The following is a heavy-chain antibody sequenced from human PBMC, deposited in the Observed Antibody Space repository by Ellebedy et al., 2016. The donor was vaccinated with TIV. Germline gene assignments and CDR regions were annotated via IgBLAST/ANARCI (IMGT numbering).Heavy chain of an antibody. J-gene: IGHJ4*02. CDR1: GGSFTSYY. Sequence: MPSETLSLTCAVYGGSFTSYYWSWIRQSPGKGLEWFGEIDHRGTTTYNPSLESRVIISVGTSKNQFSLKVRSVTAADTGIYYCARSGTYARSSLFDYWGQGNLVTVSS. CDR3: ARSGTYARSSLFDY. D-gene: IGHD1-26*01. V-gene: IGHV4-34*01. CDR2: IDHRGTT.